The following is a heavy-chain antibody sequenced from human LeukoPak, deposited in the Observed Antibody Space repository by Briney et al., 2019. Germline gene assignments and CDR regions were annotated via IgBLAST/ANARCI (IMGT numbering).Heavy chain of an antibody. J-gene: IGHJ2*01. CDR3: ARAYYYEAYWYFEL. Sequence: SETLSLTCAVYGGSFSGYYWSWIRQPPGKGLEWIGEINHSGSTNYNPSLKSRVTISVDTSKNQFSLKLTSVTAADTAVYYCARAYYYEAYWYFELWGRGTLVTVSS. CDR2: INHSGST. V-gene: IGHV4-34*01. CDR1: GGSFSGYY. D-gene: IGHD3-22*01.